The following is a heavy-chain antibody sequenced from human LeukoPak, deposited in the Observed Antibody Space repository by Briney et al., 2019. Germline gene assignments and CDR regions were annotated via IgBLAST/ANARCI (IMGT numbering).Heavy chain of an antibody. Sequence: SETLSLTCTVSGGSISSHYWSWIRQPPGKGLEWIGYIYYSGSTNYNPSLKSRVTISVDTSKNQFSLKLSSVTAADTAVYYCARGQQGAYYYGSGSYYANWGQGTLVTVSS. CDR1: GGSISSHY. J-gene: IGHJ4*02. CDR3: ARGQQGAYYYGSGSYYAN. D-gene: IGHD3-10*01. CDR2: IYYSGST. V-gene: IGHV4-59*11.